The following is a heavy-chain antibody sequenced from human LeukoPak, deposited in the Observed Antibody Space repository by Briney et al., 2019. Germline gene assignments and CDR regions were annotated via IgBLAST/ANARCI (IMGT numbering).Heavy chain of an antibody. J-gene: IGHJ2*01. D-gene: IGHD6-13*01. CDR3: AKGPGLGAGKRYLDL. CDR1: GFTFDDYA. Sequence: GGSLRLSCAASGFTFDDYAMHWVRQAPGKGLEWVSSISWNSGNMYYVDSVKGRFTISRDNAKNSLSLQMNSLEPEDTALYYCAKGPGLGAGKRYLDLWGRGTLVIVSS. CDR2: ISWNSGNM. V-gene: IGHV3-9*01.